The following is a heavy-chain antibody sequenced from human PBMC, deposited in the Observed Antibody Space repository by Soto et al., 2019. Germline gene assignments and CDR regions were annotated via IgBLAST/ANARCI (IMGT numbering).Heavy chain of an antibody. CDR3: ARVYCRGGSCCVDY. CDR1: YG. CDR2: TYPGDTDT. J-gene: IGHJ4*02. V-gene: IGHV5-51*01. Sequence: YGIRRMRQRQGKGLEWMGMTYPGDTDTRYSPSFQGQFTIAADKSISTASLQWSSLKASDTAMYYCARVYCRGGSCCVDYWGQGTLVTVSS. D-gene: IGHD2-15*01.